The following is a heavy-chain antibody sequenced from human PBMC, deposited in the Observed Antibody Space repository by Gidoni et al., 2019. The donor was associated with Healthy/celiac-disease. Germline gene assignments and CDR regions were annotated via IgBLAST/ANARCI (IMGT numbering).Heavy chain of an antibody. CDR3: ARAGEITMIVVANGGYDAFDI. CDR2: INPSGGST. Sequence: QVQLVQSGAEVKKPGASVKVSCKASGYTVTSYYMHWVRQAPGQGLEWMGIINPSGGSTSYAQKFQGRVTMTRDTSTSTVYMELSSLRSEDTAVYYCARAGEITMIVVANGGYDAFDIWGQGTMVTVSS. CDR1: GYTVTSYY. J-gene: IGHJ3*02. D-gene: IGHD3-22*01. V-gene: IGHV1-46*01.